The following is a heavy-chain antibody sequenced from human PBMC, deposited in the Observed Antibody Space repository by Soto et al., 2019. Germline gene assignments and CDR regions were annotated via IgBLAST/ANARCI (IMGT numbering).Heavy chain of an antibody. CDR3: AKLGMTTINRDY. V-gene: IGHV3-23*01. Sequence: EAQLLESGGGLVQPGGSLRVSCAASGFSFDTYAMSWVRQAPGKGLEWVSTISGSGGNTYYADSVKGRFTISRDNSQDILYLHMTSLRAEDTALYYCAKLGMTTINRDYWGQGTQVTVSS. CDR1: GFSFDTYA. CDR2: ISGSGGNT. J-gene: IGHJ4*02. D-gene: IGHD5-12*01.